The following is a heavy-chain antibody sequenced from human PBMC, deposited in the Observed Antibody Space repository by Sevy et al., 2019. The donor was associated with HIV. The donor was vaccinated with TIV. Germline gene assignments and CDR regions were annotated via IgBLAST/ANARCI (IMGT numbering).Heavy chain of an antibody. Sequence: GSLRLSCTVSGGSITSLYWNWIRQPPGKGLEWIANIYYNGHINYNPSLKSRVTLSLDTSKNQFSLRLSSVTAADTAMYYCAREQITGSKPDYFDSWGQGTLVTVSS. CDR2: IYYNGHI. CDR3: AREQITGSKPDYFDS. J-gene: IGHJ4*02. CDR1: GGSITSLY. D-gene: IGHD1-7*01. V-gene: IGHV4-59*11.